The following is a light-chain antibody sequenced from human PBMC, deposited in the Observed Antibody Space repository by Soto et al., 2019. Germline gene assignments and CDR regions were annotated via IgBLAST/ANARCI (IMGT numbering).Light chain of an antibody. V-gene: IGKV1-12*01. CDR3: QQASDPPYT. Sequence: DIQMTQSPSSLSVSVGERVTITCRASQPIANWLAWYQQRPGHAPELLIHGASTLHSGVPPRFSGTGYGTDFALPITSLQPEDLATYFCQQASDPPYTFGQGTKLQI. CDR1: QPIANW. CDR2: GAS. J-gene: IGKJ2*01.